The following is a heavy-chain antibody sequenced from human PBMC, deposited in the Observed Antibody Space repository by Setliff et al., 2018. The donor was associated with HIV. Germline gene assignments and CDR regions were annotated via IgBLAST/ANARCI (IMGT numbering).Heavy chain of an antibody. CDR2: IYLTGPT. Sequence: PSETLSLTCDVSGYSMKNGYWWGWVRQPPGKGLEWIGTIYLTGPTFYNPSLKSRVTMSVDTSKNQFSLRLTSVTAADTAVYYCARDCRGSSAGDYDAFDIWGQGTMVTVSS. V-gene: IGHV4-38-2*02. D-gene: IGHD2-21*02. CDR3: ARDCRGSSAGDYDAFDI. J-gene: IGHJ3*02. CDR1: GYSMKNGYW.